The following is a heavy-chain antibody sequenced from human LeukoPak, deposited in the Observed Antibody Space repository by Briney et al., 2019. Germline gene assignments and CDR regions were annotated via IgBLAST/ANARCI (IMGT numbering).Heavy chain of an antibody. CDR2: ISGDGGST. D-gene: IGHD4-11*01. CDR3: AKDIGSNYYYYMDV. V-gene: IGHV3-43*02. Sequence: GGSLRLSCAASGFTFDDYAMHWVRQAPGKGLECVSLISGDGGSTYYADSVKGRFTISRDNSKNSLYLQMNSLRTEDTALYYCAKDIGSNYYYYMDVWGKGTTVTVSS. J-gene: IGHJ6*03. CDR1: GFTFDDYA.